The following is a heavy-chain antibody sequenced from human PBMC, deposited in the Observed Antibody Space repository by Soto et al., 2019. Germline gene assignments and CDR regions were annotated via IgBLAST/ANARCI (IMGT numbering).Heavy chain of an antibody. CDR1: GFTFSSYA. CDR2: ISYDGSNK. Sequence: GGSLRLSCAASGFTFSSYAMHWVRQAPGKGLEWVAVISYDGSNKYYADSVKGRFTISRDNSKNTLYLQMNSLRAEDTAVYYCASENYGDYEDYWGQGALVTVSS. D-gene: IGHD4-17*01. J-gene: IGHJ4*02. V-gene: IGHV3-30-3*01. CDR3: ASENYGDYEDY.